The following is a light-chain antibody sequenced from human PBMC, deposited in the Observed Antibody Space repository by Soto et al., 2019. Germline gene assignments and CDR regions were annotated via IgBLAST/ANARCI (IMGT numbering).Light chain of an antibody. J-gene: IGKJ1*01. CDR3: QQYGNSPQT. CDR2: DAS. Sequence: THMTQSPSSVSTSVCDRVTITCRASQSISSWLAWYQQKPGKAPRLLIYDASILESGVPSRFSGSGSGTDFTLTISRLEPEDFAVYYCQQYGNSPQTFGQGTKVDIK. CDR1: QSISSW. V-gene: IGKV1-5*01.